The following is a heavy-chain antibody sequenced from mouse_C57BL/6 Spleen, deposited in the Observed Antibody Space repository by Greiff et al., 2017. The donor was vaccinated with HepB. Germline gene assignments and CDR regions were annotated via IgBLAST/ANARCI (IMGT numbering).Heavy chain of an antibody. Sequence: VQLQQSGAELVKPGASVKISRTASGYAFRSHWMNWVKQRPGKGLEWIGQIYPGDGDTNYNGKFKGKATLTADKSSSTAYMQRSSLTSEDSAVYFCARRGGNDHFDDWGQGTTLTVSS. J-gene: IGHJ2*01. CDR3: ARRGGNDHFDD. CDR1: GYAFRSHW. CDR2: IYPGDGDT. V-gene: IGHV1-80*01. D-gene: IGHD2-2*01.